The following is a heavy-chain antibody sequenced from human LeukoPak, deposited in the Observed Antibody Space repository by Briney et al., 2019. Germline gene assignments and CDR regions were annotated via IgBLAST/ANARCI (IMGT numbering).Heavy chain of an antibody. J-gene: IGHJ2*01. Sequence: PSETLSLTCAVYGGSFSGYYWTWIRQPPGKGLEWIGEINHGGSTNYNPSLKSRVIISIDTPKNQFSLKLSSVTAADTAVYYCARRRDGDYSTAYFDLWGRGTLVTVST. D-gene: IGHD4-17*01. CDR1: GGSFSGYY. CDR2: INHGGST. CDR3: ARRRDGDYSTAYFDL. V-gene: IGHV4-34*01.